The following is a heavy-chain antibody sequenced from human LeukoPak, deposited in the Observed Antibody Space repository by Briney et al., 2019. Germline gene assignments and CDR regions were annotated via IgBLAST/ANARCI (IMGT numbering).Heavy chain of an antibody. Sequence: SETLSLTCTVSGGSISSYYWSWIRQPPGKGLEWIGYIYYSGSTNYNPSLKSRVTISVDTSKNQFSLKLSSVTAADTAVYYCARDENYYDSSGHQSGVYFQHWGQGTLVTVSS. CDR2: IYYSGST. D-gene: IGHD3-22*01. J-gene: IGHJ1*01. CDR1: GGSISSYY. V-gene: IGHV4-59*01. CDR3: ARDENYYDSSGHQSGVYFQH.